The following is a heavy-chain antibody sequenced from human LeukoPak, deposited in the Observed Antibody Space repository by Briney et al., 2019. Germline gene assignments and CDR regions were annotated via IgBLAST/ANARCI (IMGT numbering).Heavy chain of an antibody. CDR1: GYTFTDYY. J-gene: IGHJ4*02. D-gene: IGHD4-17*01. V-gene: IGHV1-2*02. CDR2: INPNSGGT. CDR3: AREPWAGYGDSFDY. Sequence: GASVKVSCKASGYTFTDYYMHCVRQAPGQGLECMGWINPNSGGTNYAQKFQGRVTMTRDTSISTAYMELSRLRSDDTAVYYCAREPWAGYGDSFDYWGQGTLVTVSS.